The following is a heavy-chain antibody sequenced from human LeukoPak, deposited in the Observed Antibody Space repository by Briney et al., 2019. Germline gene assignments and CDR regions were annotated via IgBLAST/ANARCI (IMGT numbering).Heavy chain of an antibody. CDR2: IAYDGSRA. CDR3: TRYNNDHFDY. CDR1: GFTFGGYG. V-gene: IGHV3-33*01. D-gene: IGHD1-14*01. Sequence: GVSLRLSCAGSGFTFGGYGMHWFRQTPGKGLEWVAVIAYDGSRAFYAASVKGRFTISRDNSKNAMSVQMDDLRAEDTAVYYCTRYNNDHFDYWGQGTLVTVSS. J-gene: IGHJ4*02.